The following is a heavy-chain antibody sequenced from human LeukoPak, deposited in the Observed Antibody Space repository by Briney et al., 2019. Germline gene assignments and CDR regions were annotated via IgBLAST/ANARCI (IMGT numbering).Heavy chain of an antibody. Sequence: ASVKVSCKASGYTFTSYAMNWVRQAPGQGLEWMGWINTNTGNPTYAQGFTGRFVFSLDTSVSTAYLQISSLKAEDTAVYYCARTHYIVVVVAATLAEDYYYYMDVWGKGTTVTVSS. D-gene: IGHD2-15*01. V-gene: IGHV7-4-1*02. CDR2: INTNTGNP. J-gene: IGHJ6*03. CDR1: GYTFTSYA. CDR3: ARTHYIVVVVAATLAEDYYYYMDV.